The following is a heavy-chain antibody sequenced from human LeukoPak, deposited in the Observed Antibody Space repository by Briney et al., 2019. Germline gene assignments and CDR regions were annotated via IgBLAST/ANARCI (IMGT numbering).Heavy chain of an antibody. Sequence: GRSLRLSCTASGFSSAAHAMSWLRQAPGKGLEWVGFIRTNGYGGTTEYAASVQGRFTISRDDSYSITYLHMDSLTSEDTAVYYCSRNSGTLPGYAFDVWGQGTVVTVSS. CDR3: SRNSGTLPGYAFDV. CDR2: IRTNGYGGTT. CDR1: GFSSAAHA. J-gene: IGHJ3*01. V-gene: IGHV3-49*03. D-gene: IGHD5-12*01.